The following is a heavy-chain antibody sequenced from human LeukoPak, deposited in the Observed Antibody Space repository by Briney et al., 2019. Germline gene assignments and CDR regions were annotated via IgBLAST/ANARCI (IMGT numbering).Heavy chain of an antibody. CDR2: IYTSGRT. J-gene: IGHJ1*01. V-gene: IGHV4-4*07. D-gene: IGHD3-22*01. CDR3: ATAATGDSSGYYYFQFHH. Sequence: SETLSLTSSVSGGSISSYYWSWIRQPAGKGLEWIGRIYTSGRTDYNPSLKSRVTMSVETSKNQFSLKLTSVTAADTAVYYCATAATGDSSGYYYFQFHHWGQGTLVTVSS. CDR1: GGSISSYY.